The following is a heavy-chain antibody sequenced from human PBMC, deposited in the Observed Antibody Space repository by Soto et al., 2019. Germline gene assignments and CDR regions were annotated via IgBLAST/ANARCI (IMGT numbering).Heavy chain of an antibody. Sequence: PSETLSLTCTVSGGSISSSSYYWGWIRQPPGKGLEWIGSIYYSGSTYYNPSLKSRVTISVDTSKNQFSLKLSSVTAADTAVYYCARQGRSGYDVYYYYCYMDVWGKGTTVTVSS. CDR3: ARQGRSGYDVYYYYCYMDV. V-gene: IGHV4-39*01. D-gene: IGHD5-12*01. CDR2: IYYSGST. CDR1: GGSISSSSYY. J-gene: IGHJ6*03.